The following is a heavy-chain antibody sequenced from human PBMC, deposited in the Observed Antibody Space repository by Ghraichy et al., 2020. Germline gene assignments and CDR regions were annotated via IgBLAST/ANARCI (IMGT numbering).Heavy chain of an antibody. CDR3: ARGVIDF. V-gene: IGHV3-21*01. CDR2: ISGTTSYT. CDR1: GFTFSDYG. Sequence: GSLRLSCAASGFTFSDYGMTWVRQAPGKGLEWVSSISGTTSYTHYADSVKGRFTISRDNAKSSLSLQMNSLSAEDTAVYYYARGVIDFRGQGTLVTVSS. J-gene: IGHJ4*02.